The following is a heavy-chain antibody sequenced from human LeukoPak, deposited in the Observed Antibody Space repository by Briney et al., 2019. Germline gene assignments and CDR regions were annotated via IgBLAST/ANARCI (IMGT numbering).Heavy chain of an antibody. CDR3: ARDPDYGDYGFDY. J-gene: IGHJ4*02. CDR2: IGSSGSTI. V-gene: IGHV3-48*03. Sequence: GGSLRLSCAASGFTFSSYEMNWVRQAPGKGLEWVSYIGSSGSTIYYADSVKGRFTISRDNAKNSLYLQMNSLRAEDTAVYYCARDPDYGDYGFDYWGQGTLVTVSS. CDR1: GFTFSSYE. D-gene: IGHD4-17*01.